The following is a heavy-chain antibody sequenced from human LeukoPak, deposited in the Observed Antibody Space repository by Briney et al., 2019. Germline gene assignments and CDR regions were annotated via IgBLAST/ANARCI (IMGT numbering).Heavy chain of an antibody. J-gene: IGHJ5*02. CDR2: INPNSGGT. CDR1: GYTFTGYY. V-gene: IGHV1-2*02. Sequence: ASVKVSCKASGYTFTGYYMHWVRQAPGLGLEWMGWINPNSGGTNYAQKFQGRVTMTRDTSISTAYMELSRLRSDDTAVYYCARDTVVPAAIWFDPWGQGTLVTVSS. CDR3: ARDTVVPAAIWFDP. D-gene: IGHD2-2*01.